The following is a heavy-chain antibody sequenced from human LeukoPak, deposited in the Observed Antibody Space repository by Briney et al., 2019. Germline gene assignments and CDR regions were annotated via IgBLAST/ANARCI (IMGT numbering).Heavy chain of an antibody. J-gene: IGHJ4*02. CDR1: GGSISSYY. CDR2: IYYSGST. Sequence: SETLSLTCTVSGGSISSYYWSWIRQPPGKGLEWIGYIYYSGSTNYNPSLKSRVTISVDTSKNQFSLKLSSVTAADTAVYYCARFSYYYDSSGYYTPKKSDYWGQGTLVTVSS. CDR3: ARFSYYYDSSGYYTPKKSDY. D-gene: IGHD3-22*01. V-gene: IGHV4-59*12.